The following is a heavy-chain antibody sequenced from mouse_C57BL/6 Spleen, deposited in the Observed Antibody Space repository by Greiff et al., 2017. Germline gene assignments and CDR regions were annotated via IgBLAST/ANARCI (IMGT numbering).Heavy chain of an antibody. CDR1: GYTFTSYW. CDR3: ARSGGGYVDY. CDR2: IDPSDSYT. D-gene: IGHD4-1*01. Sequence: QVQLQQPGAELVRPGTSVQLSCKASGYTFTSYWMHWVKQRPGQGLEWIGVIDPSDSYTNYNQKFKGKATLTVDTSSSTAYMQLSSLTSEDSAVYYGARSGGGYVDYGGQGTTLTVSS. J-gene: IGHJ2*01. V-gene: IGHV1-59*01.